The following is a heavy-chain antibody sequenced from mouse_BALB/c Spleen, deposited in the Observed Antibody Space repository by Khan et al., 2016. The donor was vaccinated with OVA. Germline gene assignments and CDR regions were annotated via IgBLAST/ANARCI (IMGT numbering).Heavy chain of an antibody. J-gene: IGHJ3*01. CDR3: KSRGSSYTWFGY. CDR1: GYTFTNYW. CDR2: IDPTTGYT. V-gene: IGHV1-7*01. Sequence: QVQLQQSGAELAKPGASVKMSCKASGYTFTNYWMHWVKQRPGQGLEWIGYIDPTTGYTEYNQKFKDKATLTADKSSSTAYMQLSSLTSEDSAVYYCKSRGSSYTWFGYWGQGTLVTVSA. D-gene: IGHD1-1*01.